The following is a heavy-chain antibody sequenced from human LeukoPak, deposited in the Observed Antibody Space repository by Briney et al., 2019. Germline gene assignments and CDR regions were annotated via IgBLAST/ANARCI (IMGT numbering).Heavy chain of an antibody. CDR1: GGSISSYY. D-gene: IGHD2-2*01. V-gene: IGHV4-59*12. CDR2: IYYSGST. J-gene: IGHJ4*02. CDR3: ARGRKPRYCSSTSCYSHGAFFDY. Sequence: PSETLSLTCTVSGGSISSYYWSWIRQPPGKGLEWIGYIYYSGSTNYNPSLKSRVTISVDTSKNQFSLKLSSVTAADTAVYYCARGRKPRYCSSTSCYSHGAFFDYWGQGTLVTVSS.